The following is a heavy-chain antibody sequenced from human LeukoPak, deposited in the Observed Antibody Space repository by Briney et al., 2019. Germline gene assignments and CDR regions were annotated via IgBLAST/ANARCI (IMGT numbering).Heavy chain of an antibody. CDR3: ARRSNMGYRVGFDI. V-gene: IGHV5-51*01. D-gene: IGHD2/OR15-2a*01. CDR1: RYSFTTYW. CDR2: IYPDDSNT. J-gene: IGHJ3*02. Sequence: GESLKISCKASRYSFTTYWVGWVRQMPGKGLEWMGIIYPDDSNTRYSPSFQGQVTISADRSINTAYLQWRSLKASDTAIYYCARRSNMGYRVGFDIWGQGTMVTVSS.